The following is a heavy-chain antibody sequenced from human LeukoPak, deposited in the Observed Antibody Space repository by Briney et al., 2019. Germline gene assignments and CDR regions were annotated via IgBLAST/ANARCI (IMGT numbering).Heavy chain of an antibody. CDR1: GDSISSSDYY. Sequence: SETLSLTCTVSGDSISSSDYYWGWIRQPPGTGLEWIGSIYYRGNTYYNPSLTSRATISVNTSKNQFSLRLSSVTAADTAVYFCARDIEYDYFDSWGQGTLVTVSS. CDR3: ARDIEYDYFDS. V-gene: IGHV4-39*07. D-gene: IGHD2/OR15-2a*01. J-gene: IGHJ4*02. CDR2: IYYRGNT.